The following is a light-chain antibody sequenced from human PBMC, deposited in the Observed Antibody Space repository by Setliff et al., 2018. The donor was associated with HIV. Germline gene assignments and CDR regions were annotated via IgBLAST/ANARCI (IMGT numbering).Light chain of an antibody. Sequence: SALTQPPSASGSPGQSVTISCPGTSNDVGGYNSVSWYQQHPGKAPKLVIFDVGQRPSGVPDRFSGSKSGNTASLTVSGLQADDEADYYCSSFADFSSVIFGGGTKVTVL. J-gene: IGLJ2*01. CDR1: SNDVGGYNS. CDR3: SSFADFSSVI. V-gene: IGLV2-8*01. CDR2: DVG.